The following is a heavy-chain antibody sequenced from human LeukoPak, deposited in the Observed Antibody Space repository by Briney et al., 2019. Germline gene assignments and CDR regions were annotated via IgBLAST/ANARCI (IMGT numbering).Heavy chain of an antibody. CDR1: GFTFSSYA. CDR2: ISGSGGST. Sequence: PGGSLRLSCAASGFTFSSYAMSWVRQAPGKGLEWVSAISGSGGSTYYADSVKGRFTISRDNPKNTLYLQMNSLRAEDTAVYYCAKVPFEMAIRGYFDYWGQGTLVTVSS. J-gene: IGHJ4*02. V-gene: IGHV3-23*01. D-gene: IGHD5-24*01. CDR3: AKVPFEMAIRGYFDY.